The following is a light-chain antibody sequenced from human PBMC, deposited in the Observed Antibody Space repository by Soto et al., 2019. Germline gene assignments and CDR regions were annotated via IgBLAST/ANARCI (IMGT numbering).Light chain of an antibody. CDR1: RDVGSD. J-gene: IGKJ1*01. CDR2: AAS. Sequence: QMTQSPSSLSASVGEKIIITCLASRDVGSDVSWYQQKPGKAPKFLIYAASRLHSGVPSRFSGSGSGTDFTLTISSLQPEDFATYYCLQDYDYPRTFGQGTKVDIK. V-gene: IGKV1-6*01. CDR3: LQDYDYPRT.